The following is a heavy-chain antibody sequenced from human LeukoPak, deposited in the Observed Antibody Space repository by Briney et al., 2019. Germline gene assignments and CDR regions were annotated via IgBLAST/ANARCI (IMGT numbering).Heavy chain of an antibody. J-gene: IGHJ4*02. V-gene: IGHV4-59*11. D-gene: IGHD1-26*01. CDR1: GGSISSHY. CDR2: IYNSGTT. CDR3: ARALGGAPPI. Sequence: SETLSLTCTVSGGSISSHYWSWIRQPPGKGLEWIGYIYNSGTTNYNPSLKSRVTISVDMSKNQFSLNLSSVTAADTAVYYCARALGGAPPIWGRGTLVTVSS.